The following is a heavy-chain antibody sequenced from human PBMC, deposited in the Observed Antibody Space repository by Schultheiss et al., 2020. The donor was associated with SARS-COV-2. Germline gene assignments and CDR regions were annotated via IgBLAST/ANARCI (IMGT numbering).Heavy chain of an antibody. D-gene: IGHD4-11*01. J-gene: IGHJ5*02. Sequence: SQTLSLTCTVSGGSISSYYWSWIRQPPGKGLEWIGEINHSGSTNYNPSLKSRVTISVDTSKNQFSLKLSSVTAADTAVYYCARGGDYSNYGWFDPWGQGTLVTVSS. V-gene: IGHV4-34*01. CDR3: ARGGDYSNYGWFDP. CDR2: INHSGST. CDR1: GGSISSYY.